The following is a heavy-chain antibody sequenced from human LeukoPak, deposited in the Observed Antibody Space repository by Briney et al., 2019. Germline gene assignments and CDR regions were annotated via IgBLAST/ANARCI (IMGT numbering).Heavy chain of an antibody. J-gene: IGHJ4*02. Sequence: GTSVKVSCKASGGTFSSYAISWVRQAPGQGLEWMGGIIPIFGTANYAQKFQGRVTITTDESTSTAYMELSSLRSEDTAVYYCARWVIGEYYFDYWGQGTLVTVSS. CDR2: IIPIFGTA. D-gene: IGHD3-16*02. CDR1: GGTFSSYA. V-gene: IGHV1-69*05. CDR3: ARWVIGEYYFDY.